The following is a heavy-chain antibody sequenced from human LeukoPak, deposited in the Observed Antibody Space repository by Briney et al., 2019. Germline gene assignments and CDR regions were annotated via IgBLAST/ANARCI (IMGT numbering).Heavy chain of an antibody. V-gene: IGHV3-11*04. J-gene: IGHJ6*03. CDR2: ISSSGSTI. Sequence: GGSLRLSCAASGFTFSDYYMSWIRQAPGKGLEWVSYISSSGSTIYYADSVKGRFTISRDNAKNSLYLQMNSLRAEDTAVYYCARDRVTEWYYYYYYMDVWGKGTTVTVSS. CDR3: ARDRVTEWYYYYYYMDV. CDR1: GFTFSDYY. D-gene: IGHD3-3*01.